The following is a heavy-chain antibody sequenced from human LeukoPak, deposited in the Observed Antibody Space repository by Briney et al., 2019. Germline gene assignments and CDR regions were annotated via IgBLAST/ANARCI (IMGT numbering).Heavy chain of an antibody. Sequence: ASVTVSCKASGGTFSSYAISWVRQAPGQGLEWMGGIIPIFGTANYAQKFQGRVTITADESTSTAYMELSSLRSEDTAVYYCARDRYYYDSSGYYDYWGQGTLVTVSS. CDR2: IIPIFGTA. D-gene: IGHD3-22*01. CDR1: GGTFSSYA. CDR3: ARDRYYYDSSGYYDY. V-gene: IGHV1-69*01. J-gene: IGHJ4*02.